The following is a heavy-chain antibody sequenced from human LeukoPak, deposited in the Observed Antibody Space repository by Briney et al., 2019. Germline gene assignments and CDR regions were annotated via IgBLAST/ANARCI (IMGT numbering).Heavy chain of an antibody. CDR1: GGTSSSYA. Sequence: ASVKVSCKASGGTSSSYAISWVRQAPGQGLEWMGRIIPIFGIANYAQKFQGRVTITADKSTSTAYMELSSLRSEDTAVYYCARSMGITGTTGYFQHWGQGTLVTVSS. D-gene: IGHD1-7*01. CDR2: IIPIFGIA. V-gene: IGHV1-69*04. CDR3: ARSMGITGTTGYFQH. J-gene: IGHJ1*01.